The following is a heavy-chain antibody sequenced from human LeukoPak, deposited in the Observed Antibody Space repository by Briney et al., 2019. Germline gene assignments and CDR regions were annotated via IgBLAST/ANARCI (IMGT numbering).Heavy chain of an antibody. Sequence: PSETLSLTCAVYGGSVSGYYWSWIRQSQGKGLEWIGEISHSGTTYYNPSLKSRVTISLDTSKNQFFLKLTSVTAADTAVYYCARGVSDQNWGQGTLVTVSS. CDR2: ISHSGTT. CDR1: GGSVSGYY. J-gene: IGHJ4*02. CDR3: ARGVSDQN. V-gene: IGHV4-34*01.